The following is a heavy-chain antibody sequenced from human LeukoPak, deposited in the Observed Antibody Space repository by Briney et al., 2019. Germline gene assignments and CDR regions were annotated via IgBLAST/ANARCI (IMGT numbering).Heavy chain of an antibody. CDR1: GYTFTGYY. CDR3: ARSSYGDPFDY. V-gene: IGHV1-2*02. CDR2: INPNSGGT. Sequence: ASVKVSCKASGYTFTGYYMHWVRQAPGQGLEWMGWINPNSGGTSYAQKFQGRVTMTRDTSISTAYMELSRLRSDDTAVYYCARSSYGDPFDYWGQGTLVTVSS. D-gene: IGHD4-17*01. J-gene: IGHJ4*02.